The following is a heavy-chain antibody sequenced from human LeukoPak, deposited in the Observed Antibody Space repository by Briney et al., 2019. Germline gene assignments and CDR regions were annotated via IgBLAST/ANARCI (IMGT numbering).Heavy chain of an antibody. Sequence: SVKVSCKASGYTFTTYSMHWVRQAPGQGLEWMGGIIPIFGTANYAQKFQGRVTITADESTSTAYMELSSLRSEDTAVYYCARNAKSDCSGGSCSLFDYYYYGMDVWGQGTTVTVSS. CDR3: ARNAKSDCSGGSCSLFDYYYYGMDV. V-gene: IGHV1-69*13. CDR1: GYTFTTYS. D-gene: IGHD2-15*01. CDR2: IIPIFGTA. J-gene: IGHJ6*02.